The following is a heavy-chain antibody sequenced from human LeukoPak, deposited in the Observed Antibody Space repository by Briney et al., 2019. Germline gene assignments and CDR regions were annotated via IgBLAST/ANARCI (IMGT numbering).Heavy chain of an antibody. D-gene: IGHD3-22*01. V-gene: IGHV3-48*01. CDR3: AREAYDSSGTDRPFDY. CDR1: GFTFSSYS. CDR2: ISSSSSTI. J-gene: IGHJ4*02. Sequence: GGSLRLSCAASGFTFSSYSMNWVRQAPGKGLEWVSYISSSSSTIYYADSVKGRFTISRDNAKNSLYLQMNSLRAEDTAVYYCAREAYDSSGTDRPFDYWGQGTLVTVSS.